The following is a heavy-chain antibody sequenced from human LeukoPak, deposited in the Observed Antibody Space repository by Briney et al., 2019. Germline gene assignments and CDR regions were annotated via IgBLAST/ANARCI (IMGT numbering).Heavy chain of an antibody. CDR3: ARVFYDSSGYRPCDY. CDR1: GFTFSSYS. D-gene: IGHD3-22*01. Sequence: PGGSLGLSCAASGFTFSSYSMNWVRQAPGKGLEWVSYISSSSSTIYYPDSVKGRFTISRDNAKNSLYLQRNILRDEDTALYYCARVFYDSSGYRPCDYWGQGTLVTVSS. J-gene: IGHJ4*02. CDR2: ISSSSSTI. V-gene: IGHV3-48*02.